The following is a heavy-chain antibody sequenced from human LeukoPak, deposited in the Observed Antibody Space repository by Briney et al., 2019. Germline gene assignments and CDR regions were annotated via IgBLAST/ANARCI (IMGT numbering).Heavy chain of an antibody. CDR2: IYTSGST. Sequence: PSETLSLTCTVSGGSISSGSYYWSWIRQPAGKGLEWIGRIYTSGSTNYNPSLKSRVTISVDTSKNQFSLKLSSVTAADTAVYYCARAGLSQYYYDSSGQPPPPSYYYMDVWGKGTTVTVSS. J-gene: IGHJ6*03. V-gene: IGHV4-61*02. CDR1: GGSISSGSYY. D-gene: IGHD3-22*01. CDR3: ARAGLSQYYYDSSGQPPPPSYYYMDV.